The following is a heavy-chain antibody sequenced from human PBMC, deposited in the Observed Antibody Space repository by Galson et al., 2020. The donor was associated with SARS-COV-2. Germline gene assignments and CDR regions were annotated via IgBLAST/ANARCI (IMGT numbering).Heavy chain of an antibody. D-gene: IGHD3-22*01. V-gene: IGHV1-8*01. CDR1: GYTFTSYD. J-gene: IGHJ6*03. CDR2: MNPNSGNT. Sequence: ASVKVSCKASGYTFTSYDINWVRQATGQGLEWMGWMNPNSGNTGYAQKFQGRVTMTRNTSISTAYMERSSLRSEDTAVYYCARGRRDKVIVVVINYYYYYMDVWGKGTTVTVSS. CDR3: ARGRRDKVIVVVINYYYYYMDV.